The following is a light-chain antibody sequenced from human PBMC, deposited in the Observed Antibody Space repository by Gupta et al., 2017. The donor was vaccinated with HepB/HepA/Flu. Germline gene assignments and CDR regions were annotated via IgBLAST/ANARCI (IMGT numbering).Light chain of an antibody. V-gene: IGKV3-15*01. CDR3: QQYTNWPWT. J-gene: IGKJ1*01. Sequence: EIVMTQSPATLSVSPGERATLSCRASQSVSSNLAWYQQKPGQAPRLLIYGASTRATGIPARFSGSGSGTEFTLTISSLQSEDFAVYYCQQYTNWPWTFGPGTQVEIK. CDR2: GAS. CDR1: QSVSSN.